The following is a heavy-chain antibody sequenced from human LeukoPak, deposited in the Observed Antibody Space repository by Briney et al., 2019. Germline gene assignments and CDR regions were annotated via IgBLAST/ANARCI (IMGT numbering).Heavy chain of an antibody. CDR2: ISYDGSNK. V-gene: IGHV3-30*04. D-gene: IGHD5-12*01. J-gene: IGHJ4*02. CDR3: ARDQLAYSGYDTLFDY. CDR1: GFTFNSYA. Sequence: GRSLRLSCAASGFTFNSYAIHWVRQAPGKGLEWVAVISYDGSNKYYADSVKGRFTISRDNSKNTLYLQLNSLRPEDTAVYYCARDQLAYSGYDTLFDYWGQGTLVTVSS.